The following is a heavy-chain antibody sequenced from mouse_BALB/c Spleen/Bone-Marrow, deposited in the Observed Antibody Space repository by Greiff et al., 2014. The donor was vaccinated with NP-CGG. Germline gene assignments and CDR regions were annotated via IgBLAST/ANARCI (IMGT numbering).Heavy chain of an antibody. CDR1: GFTFSDYG. CDR2: ISNLAYSI. Sequence: EVKLMESGGGLVQPGGSRKLSCAASGFTFSDYGMAWVRQAPGKGPEWVAFISNLAYSIYYADTVTGRFTISRENAKNTLYLEMSSLRSEDTAMYYCARDRGRYRYFDVWGAGTRSPSPQ. V-gene: IGHV5-15*02. CDR3: ARDRGRYRYFDV. D-gene: IGHD3-1*01. J-gene: IGHJ1*01.